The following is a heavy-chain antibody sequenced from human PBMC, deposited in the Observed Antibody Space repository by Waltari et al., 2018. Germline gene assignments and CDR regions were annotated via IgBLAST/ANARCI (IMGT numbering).Heavy chain of an antibody. Sequence: EVQLVESGGGLVQPGGSLRLSCAASGFTFNTYGMKWIRQAPGKGLEWVANINPDGSQKFYVDSVKGRFTVSRDNAQNSLYLQMNNLRAEDTAVYYCTTLARGESGDYWGQGTLVTVSS. CDR1: GFTFNTYG. CDR3: TTLARGESGDY. D-gene: IGHD3-10*01. V-gene: IGHV3-7*01. CDR2: INPDGSQK. J-gene: IGHJ4*02.